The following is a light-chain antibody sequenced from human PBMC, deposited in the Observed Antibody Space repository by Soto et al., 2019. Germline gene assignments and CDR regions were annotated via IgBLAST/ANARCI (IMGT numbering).Light chain of an antibody. J-gene: IGLJ2*01. CDR2: DVT. CDR1: SRDVGIYNY. CDR3: CSYAGNYTLL. V-gene: IGLV2-11*01. Sequence: QSALTQPRSVSGSPGQSVTVSCTGTSRDVGIYNYVSWYQQRPGTAPKVMIYDVTKRPSGVPDRFSGSKSANTASLTISGLQADDWADYYCCSYAGNYTLLFGGGTKLTVL.